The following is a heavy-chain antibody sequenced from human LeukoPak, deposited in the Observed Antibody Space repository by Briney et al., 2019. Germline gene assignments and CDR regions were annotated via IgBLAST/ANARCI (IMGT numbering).Heavy chain of an antibody. CDR1: GGSISSGGYS. J-gene: IGHJ4*02. D-gene: IGHD5-24*01. CDR2: IYDDGST. Sequence: SQTLSLTCAVPGGSISSGGYSWSWIRQPAGKGLEWIGRIYDDGSTAYNTSLKSRVTMSSDTATNQFSLTLNSVTAADTAVYYCVRDYRWQFDYWGPGTLVTVSS. CDR3: VRDYRWQFDY. V-gene: IGHV4-61*02.